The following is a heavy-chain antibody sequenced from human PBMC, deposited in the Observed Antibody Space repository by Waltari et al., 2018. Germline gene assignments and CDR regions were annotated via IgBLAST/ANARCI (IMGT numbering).Heavy chain of an antibody. CDR1: GFTFSSYA. J-gene: IGHJ4*02. CDR2: SYSGGST. V-gene: IGHV3-23*03. D-gene: IGHD6-13*01. CDR3: AKVRRAAAPGY. Sequence: EVQLLESGGGLVQPGGSLRLSCAASGFTFSSYAMSWVRQAPGKGLAWVSVSYSGGSTYYADSVKGRFTISRDNSKNTLYLQMNSLRAEDTAVYYCAKVRRAAAPGYWGQGTLVTVSS.